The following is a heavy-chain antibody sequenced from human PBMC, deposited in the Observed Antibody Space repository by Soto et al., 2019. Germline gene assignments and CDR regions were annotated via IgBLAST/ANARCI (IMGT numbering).Heavy chain of an antibody. CDR1: GGSISSGGYY. CDR2: IYYSGST. CDR3: ASGSFPPDDIVVVPAAYYYYYMDV. V-gene: IGHV4-31*03. J-gene: IGHJ6*03. D-gene: IGHD2-2*01. Sequence: SETLSLTCTVSGGSISSGGYYWSWIRQHPGKGLEWTGYIYYSGSTYYNPSLKSRVTISVDTSKNQFSLKLSSVTAADTAVYYCASGSFPPDDIVVVPAAYYYYYMDVWGKGTTVTVSS.